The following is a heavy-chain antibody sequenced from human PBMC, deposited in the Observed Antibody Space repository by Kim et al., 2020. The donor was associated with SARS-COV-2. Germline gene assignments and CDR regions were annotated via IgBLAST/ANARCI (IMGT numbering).Heavy chain of an antibody. CDR3: ARIFMANEFWSGYYLKGGWCFDL. V-gene: IGHV3-48*03. J-gene: IGHJ2*01. CDR1: GFTFSSYE. CDR2: ISSSGSNI. D-gene: IGHD3-3*01. Sequence: GGSLRLSCAASGFTFSSYEMNWVRQAPGKGLEWVSYISSSGSNIYYADSVKGRFTISRDNAKNSLYLQMNSLRAEDTAVYYCARIFMANEFWSGYYLKGGWCFDLWGRGTLVTVSS.